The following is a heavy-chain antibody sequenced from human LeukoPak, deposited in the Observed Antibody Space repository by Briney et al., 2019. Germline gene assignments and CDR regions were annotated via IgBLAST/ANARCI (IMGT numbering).Heavy chain of an antibody. CDR2: INPYSADT. CDR1: GYTFTGWY. D-gene: IGHD5-18*01. CDR3: ARGSDHTAMIKDF. J-gene: IGHJ4*02. V-gene: IGHV1-2*02. Sequence: ASVKVSCKASGYTFTGWYIHWVRQAPGQGLEWMGWINPYSADTNYAQKFQGRVTMTRDTSISTAYMELSRLRSDDTAVYYCARGSDHTAMIKDFWGQGTLVTVSS.